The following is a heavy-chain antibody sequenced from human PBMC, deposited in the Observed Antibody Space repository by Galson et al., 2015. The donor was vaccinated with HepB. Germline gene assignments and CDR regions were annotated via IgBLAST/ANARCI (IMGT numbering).Heavy chain of an antibody. Sequence: SLRLSCAASGFTFSSYAMHWVRQAPGKGLEWVAVISYDGSNKYYADSVKGRFTISRDNSKNTLYLQMNSLRAEDTAVYYCARGLWFSDVWGQGTTVTASS. CDR3: ARGLWFSDV. V-gene: IGHV3-30-3*01. D-gene: IGHD3-10*01. J-gene: IGHJ6*02. CDR2: ISYDGSNK. CDR1: GFTFSSYA.